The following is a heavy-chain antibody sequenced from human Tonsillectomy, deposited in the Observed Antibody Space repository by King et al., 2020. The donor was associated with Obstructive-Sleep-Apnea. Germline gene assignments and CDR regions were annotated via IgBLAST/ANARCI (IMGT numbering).Heavy chain of an antibody. CDR3: TRGRWFGESSVYPFDY. Sequence: VQLQESGPGLVKPSETLSLTCTVSGGSISSYYWSWIRQPPGKGLEWIGYIYYSGTTKYNPSLKSRVTISVDTSKNQFSLKLSSVTAADTAVYYCTRGRWFGESSVYPFDYWGQGTLVTVSS. V-gene: IGHV4-59*01. D-gene: IGHD3-10*01. J-gene: IGHJ4*02. CDR2: IYYSGTT. CDR1: GGSISSYY.